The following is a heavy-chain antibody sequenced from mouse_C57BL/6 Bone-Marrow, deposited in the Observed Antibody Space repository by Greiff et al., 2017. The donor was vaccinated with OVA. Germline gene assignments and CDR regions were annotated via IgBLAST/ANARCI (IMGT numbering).Heavy chain of an antibody. Sequence: VQLKQPGAELVMPGASVKLSCKASGYTFTSYWMHWVKQRPGQGLEWIGEIDPSDSYTNYNQKFKGKSTLTVDKSSSTAYMQLSSLTSEDSAVYYCAREAWLLTFDYWGQGTTLTVSS. D-gene: IGHD2-3*01. CDR2: IDPSDSYT. J-gene: IGHJ2*01. CDR3: AREAWLLTFDY. V-gene: IGHV1-69*01. CDR1: GYTFTSYW.